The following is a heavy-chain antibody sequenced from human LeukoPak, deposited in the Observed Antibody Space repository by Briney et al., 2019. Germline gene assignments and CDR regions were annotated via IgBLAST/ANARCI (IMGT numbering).Heavy chain of an antibody. V-gene: IGHV1-2*02. CDR2: INPNSGGT. CDR1: GYTFTGYY. Sequence: ASVKVSCKASGYTFTGYYMHWVRQAPGQGLEWMGWINPNSGGTNYAQKFQGRITMTRDTSISTAYMELSRLRSDDTAVYYCASGTKDSSRWYGSPTYYYGMDVWGQGTTVTFSS. J-gene: IGHJ6*02. CDR3: ASGTKDSSRWYGSPTYYYGMDV. D-gene: IGHD6-19*01.